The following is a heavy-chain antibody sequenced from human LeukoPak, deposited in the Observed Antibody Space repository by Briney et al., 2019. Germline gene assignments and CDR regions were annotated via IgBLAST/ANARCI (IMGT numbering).Heavy chain of an antibody. V-gene: IGHV3-33*01. D-gene: IGHD5-18*01. CDR3: ARDFSLGYSYGCFDY. Sequence: GGSLRLSCAASGFTFSSYGIHWVRQAPGKGLEWVALMWYDGNDKYYADSVKGRFTISRDNSKNTLYLQMNSLRAEETAIYYCARDFSLGYSYGCFDYWGQGTLVSVSS. CDR2: MWYDGNDK. J-gene: IGHJ4*02. CDR1: GFTFSSYG.